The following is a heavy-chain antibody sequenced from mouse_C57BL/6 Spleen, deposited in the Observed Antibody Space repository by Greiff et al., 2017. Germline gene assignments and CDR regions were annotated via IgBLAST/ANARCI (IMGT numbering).Heavy chain of an antibody. V-gene: IGHV6-3*01. Sequence: EVQLVESGGGLVQPGGSMKLSCVASGFTFSNYWMNWVRQSPEKGLEWVAQIRLKSDNYATHYAESVKGRFTISRDDSKSSVYLQMNNLRAEDTGIYYCAAYYSNYVSNWGTGTTVTVSS. J-gene: IGHJ1*03. CDR1: GFTFSNYW. CDR3: AAYYSNYVSN. CDR2: IRLKSDNYAT. D-gene: IGHD2-5*01.